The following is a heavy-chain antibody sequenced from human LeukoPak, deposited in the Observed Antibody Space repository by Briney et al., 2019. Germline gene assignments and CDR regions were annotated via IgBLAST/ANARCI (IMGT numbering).Heavy chain of an antibody. CDR1: GYTFTSYY. D-gene: IGHD2-15*01. CDR3: ARALGYCAD. Sequence: ASVKVSCKASGYTFTSYYMHWVRQAPGQGLEWMGRIIPILGIANYAQKFQGRVTITADKSTSTAYMELSSLRSEDTAVYYCARALGYCADWGQGTLVTVSS. J-gene: IGHJ4*02. CDR2: IIPILGIA. V-gene: IGHV1-69*04.